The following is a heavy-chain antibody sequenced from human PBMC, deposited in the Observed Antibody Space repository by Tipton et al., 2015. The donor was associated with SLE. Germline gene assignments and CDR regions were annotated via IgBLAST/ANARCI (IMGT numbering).Heavy chain of an antibody. CDR1: GGSISSYY. J-gene: IGHJ3*02. CDR3: ARFLEWLLPAGAFDI. Sequence: TLSLTCTVSGGSISSYYWSWIRQPPGKGLEWIGYIYYSGSTNYNPSLKSRVTISVDTSKNQFSLKLSSVTAADTAVYYCARFLEWLLPAGAFDIWGQGTMVTVSS. V-gene: IGHV4-59*01. CDR2: IYYSGST. D-gene: IGHD3-3*01.